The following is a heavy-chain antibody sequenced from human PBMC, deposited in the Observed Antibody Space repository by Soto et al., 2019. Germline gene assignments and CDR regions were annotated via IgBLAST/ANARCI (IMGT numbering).Heavy chain of an antibody. J-gene: IGHJ6*02. V-gene: IGHV3-23*01. CDR2: ISGSGGST. D-gene: IGHD3-3*01. Sequence: GGSLRLSCAASGFTFSSYAMSWVRQAPGKGLEWVSAISGSGGSTYYADSVKGRFTISRDNSKNTLYLQMNSMRAEDTAVYYCAKDFNFIRRIFERSRYGMDVWGQGTTVIVSS. CDR1: GFTFSSYA. CDR3: AKDFNFIRRIFERSRYGMDV.